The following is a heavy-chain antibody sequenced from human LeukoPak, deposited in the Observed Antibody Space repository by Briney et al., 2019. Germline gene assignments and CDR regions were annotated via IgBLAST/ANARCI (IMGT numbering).Heavy chain of an antibody. CDR2: ISYDGSNK. D-gene: IGHD3-10*01. CDR1: GFTFSSYA. J-gene: IGHJ4*02. Sequence: PGRSLRLSCAASGFTFSSYAMHWVRQAPGKGLGWVAVISYDGSNKYYADSVKGRFTISRDNSKNTLYLQMNSLRAEDTAVYYCARELWFGELLPFDYWGQGTLVTVSS. CDR3: ARELWFGELLPFDY. V-gene: IGHV3-30-3*01.